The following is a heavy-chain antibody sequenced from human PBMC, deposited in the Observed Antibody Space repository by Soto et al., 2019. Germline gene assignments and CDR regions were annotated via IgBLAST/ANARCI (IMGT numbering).Heavy chain of an antibody. CDR2: ISYDATKK. J-gene: IGHJ4*02. D-gene: IGHD7-27*01. CDR1: GFSLRISP. Sequence: PGGSLRPSCAASGFSLRISPMHWFRRSPGKGPEWVAPISYDATKKFYEDTVKGRFTISRDNSKSTLYLQVDSLRPEDAAVYYCARDPKTSGGQHWAFNYFDSWGQGTLVTVSS. CDR3: ARDPKTSGGQHWAFNYFDS. V-gene: IGHV3-30-3*01.